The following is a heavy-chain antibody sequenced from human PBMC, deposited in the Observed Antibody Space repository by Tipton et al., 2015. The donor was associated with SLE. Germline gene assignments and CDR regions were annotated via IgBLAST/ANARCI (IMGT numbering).Heavy chain of an antibody. Sequence: QLVQSGAELRKPGASVKVSCKASGYTLINNGISWVRQAPGQGLEWMGLIAPYNVFTNKKLQARLTLTTDTSTNTAYMELMSLKSDDTAVYYCARALNFWSGYYLDYWGQGTLVTVPS. J-gene: IGHJ4*02. V-gene: IGHV1-18*01. CDR1: GYTLINNG. D-gene: IGHD3-3*01. CDR2: IAPYNVFT. CDR3: ARALNFWSGYYLDY.